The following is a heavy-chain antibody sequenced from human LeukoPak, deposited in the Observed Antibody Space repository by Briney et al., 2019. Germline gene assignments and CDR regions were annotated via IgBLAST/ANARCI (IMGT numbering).Heavy chain of an antibody. D-gene: IGHD6-19*01. J-gene: IGHJ4*02. V-gene: IGHV3-21*01. Sequence: GGSLRLSCAASGFTFSSHSMNWVRQAPGKGLEWVSSISSSSSYIYYADSVKGRFTISRDNAKNSLYLQMNSLRAEDTAVYYCARDVGWQWLARGDYWGQGTLVTVSS. CDR2: ISSSSSYI. CDR1: GFTFSSHS. CDR3: ARDVGWQWLARGDY.